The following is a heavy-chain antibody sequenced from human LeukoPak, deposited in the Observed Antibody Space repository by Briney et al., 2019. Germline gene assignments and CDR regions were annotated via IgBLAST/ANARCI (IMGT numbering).Heavy chain of an antibody. CDR1: GYTFTSYA. J-gene: IGHJ3*02. CDR2: INAGNGNT. Sequence: GASVKVSCKASGYTFTSYATHWVRQAPGQRLEWMGWINAGNGNTKYSQKFQGRVTITRDTSASTAYMELSSLRSEDTAVYYCARGVIAVAGNAFDIWGQGTMVTVSS. D-gene: IGHD6-19*01. V-gene: IGHV1-3*01. CDR3: ARGVIAVAGNAFDI.